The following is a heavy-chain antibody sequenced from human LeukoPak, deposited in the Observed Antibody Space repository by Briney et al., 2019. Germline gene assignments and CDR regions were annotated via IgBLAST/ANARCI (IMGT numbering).Heavy chain of an antibody. J-gene: IGHJ4*02. CDR3: ARGLGYFDY. CDR2: IDHSGST. Sequence: SETLSLTCAVYGGSFSGYYWSWIRQPPGKGLEWIGEIDHSGSTNYNPSLKSRVTISVDTSKNQFSLKLSSVTAADTAVYYCARGLGYFDYWGQGTLVTVSS. CDR1: GGSFSGYY. V-gene: IGHV4-34*01.